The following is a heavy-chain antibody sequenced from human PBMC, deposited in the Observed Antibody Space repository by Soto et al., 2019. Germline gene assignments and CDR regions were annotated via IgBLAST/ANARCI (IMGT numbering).Heavy chain of an antibody. V-gene: IGHV1-2*02. CDR3: TRNGFYYNSSGYHDGFDI. CDR2: ISPKSGGT. J-gene: IGHJ3*02. CDR1: GYTFSDYY. Sequence: QVPLVQSGAEVQKPGASVKVSCKASGYTFSDYYVHWVRQAPGQGLEWMGWISPKSGGTNYAQKFQGRVTMTRDTAIFTAYMELSRLRSDDTAVYYCTRNGFYYNSSGYHDGFDIWGQGTLVTVSS. D-gene: IGHD3-22*01.